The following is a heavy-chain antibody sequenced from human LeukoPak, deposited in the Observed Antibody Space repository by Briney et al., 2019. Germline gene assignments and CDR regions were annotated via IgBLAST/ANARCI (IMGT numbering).Heavy chain of an antibody. CDR2: ISTSGST. D-gene: IGHD6-19*01. J-gene: IGHJ4*02. V-gene: IGHV4-61*02. CDR3: VRAPFKQWLDLFDY. Sequence: PSETLSLTCTVSGGSISSGSYFWSWIRQPAGKGLEWIGRISTSGSTNYNPSLKSRVAISVDTSKNQFSLNLSSVTAADTAVYYCVRAPFKQWLDLFDYWGLGTLVTVSS. CDR1: GGSISSGSYF.